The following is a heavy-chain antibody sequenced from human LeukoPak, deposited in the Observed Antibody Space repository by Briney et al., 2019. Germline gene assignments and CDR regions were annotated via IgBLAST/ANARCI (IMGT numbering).Heavy chain of an antibody. Sequence: GGSLRLSCAASGFSFSSYWMHWVRQAPGKGLVWVSRISSDGSSTIYADSVKGRFTISRDNAKNTLYLQMNSLRAEDTAVYYCTRVGDYGGNWAWYFDLWGRGTLVTVSS. V-gene: IGHV3-74*01. CDR2: ISSDGSST. CDR3: TRVGDYGGNWAWYFDL. CDR1: GFSFSSYW. D-gene: IGHD4-23*01. J-gene: IGHJ2*01.